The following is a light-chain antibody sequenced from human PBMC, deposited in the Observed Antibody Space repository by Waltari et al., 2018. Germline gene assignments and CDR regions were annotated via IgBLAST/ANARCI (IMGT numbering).Light chain of an antibody. CDR1: SRDVGNYNL. V-gene: IGLV2-14*02. CDR3: CSYASSNTLVE. Sequence: QSGLAQPASASGSPGQSITITCTGTSRDVGNYNLVSWYQQRPGKAPRLLIYEVTKRAPGTSDRFSASKSGNTASLSISGLQAQEDEADYYCCSYASSNTLVEFGGGTKLTVL. CDR2: EVT. J-gene: IGLJ2*01.